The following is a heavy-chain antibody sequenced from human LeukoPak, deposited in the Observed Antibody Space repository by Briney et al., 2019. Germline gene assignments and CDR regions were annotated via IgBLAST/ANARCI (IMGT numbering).Heavy chain of an antibody. D-gene: IGHD1-26*01. CDR2: IIPIFGTA. J-gene: IGHJ4*02. V-gene: IGHV1-69*13. Sequence: SVKVSCKASGGTFSSYAISWVRQAPGQGLEWMGGIIPIFGTANSAQKFQGRVTITADESTSTAYMELSSLRSEDTAVYYCARGDGSSHLPYDYWGQGTLVTVSS. CDR1: GGTFSSYA. CDR3: ARGDGSSHLPYDY.